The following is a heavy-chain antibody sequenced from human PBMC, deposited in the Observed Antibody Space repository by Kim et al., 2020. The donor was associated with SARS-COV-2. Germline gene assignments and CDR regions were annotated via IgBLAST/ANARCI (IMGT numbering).Heavy chain of an antibody. D-gene: IGHD1-26*01. CDR2: ISGDGGST. Sequence: GGSLRLSCAASGFTFDDYTMHWVRQAPGKGLEWVSLISGDGGSTYYADSVKGRFTISRDNSKNSLYLQMNSLRTEDTALYYCVSGSYYGDYAMDVWGQGTTVTVSS. V-gene: IGHV3-43*01. CDR3: VSGSYYGDYAMDV. J-gene: IGHJ6*02. CDR1: GFTFDDYT.